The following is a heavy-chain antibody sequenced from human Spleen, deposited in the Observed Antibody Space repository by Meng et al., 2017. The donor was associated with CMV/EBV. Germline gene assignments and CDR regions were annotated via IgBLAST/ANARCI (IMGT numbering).Heavy chain of an antibody. CDR2: ISSNGGST. CDR3: ARDSASMVRGVSLN. V-gene: IGHV3-64*02. D-gene: IGHD3-10*01. CDR1: GFTFSSYA. Sequence: GGSLRLSCAASGFTFSSYAMHWVRQGPGKGLEYVSAISSNGGSTYYADSVKGRFTISRDNSKNTLYLQMGSLRAEDMAVYYCARDSASMVRGVSLNWGQGTLVTVSS. J-gene: IGHJ4*02.